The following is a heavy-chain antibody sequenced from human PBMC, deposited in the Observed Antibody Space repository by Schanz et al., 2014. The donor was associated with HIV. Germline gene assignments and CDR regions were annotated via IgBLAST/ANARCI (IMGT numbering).Heavy chain of an antibody. CDR2: IIPIFGSP. Sequence: QVHLVQSGAEVKKPGSSVKVSCKPSGGTFSTYAVSWVRQAPGQGLEYMGGIIPIFGSPKYAQKFQGRVTITADKSTSTAYMELSSLRSEDTAVYYCARDLGGDFWSSQGGLDPWGQGTLVTVSS. D-gene: IGHD3-3*01. J-gene: IGHJ5*02. CDR1: GGTFSTYA. V-gene: IGHV1-69*06. CDR3: ARDLGGDFWSSQGGLDP.